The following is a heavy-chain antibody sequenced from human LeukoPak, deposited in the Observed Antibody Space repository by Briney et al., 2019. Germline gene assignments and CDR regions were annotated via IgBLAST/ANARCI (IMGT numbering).Heavy chain of an antibody. CDR3: ARTPKTVKNYYYMDV. Sequence: NPSETLSLTCTVSGGSINNYYWTWIRQPPGKGLEWLGYISYSGGTSYIPSLKSRVTISVDTSKNQFSLKVSSVTAADTAVYYCARTPKTVKNYYYMDVWGKGTTVTISS. V-gene: IGHV4-59*01. CDR1: GGSINNYY. J-gene: IGHJ6*03. CDR2: ISYSGGT. D-gene: IGHD4-17*01.